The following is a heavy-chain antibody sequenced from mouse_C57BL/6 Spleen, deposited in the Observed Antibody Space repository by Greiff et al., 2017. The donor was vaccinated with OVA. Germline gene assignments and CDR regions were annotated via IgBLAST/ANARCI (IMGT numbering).Heavy chain of an antibody. J-gene: IGHJ3*01. Sequence: VKLQESGAELVKPGASVKISCKASGYAFSSYWMNWVKQRPGKGLEWIGQIYPGDGDTNYNGKFKGKATLTAAKSSSTAYMQLSSLTSEDSAVDFCASPYYDYTWFAYWGQGTLVTVSA. CDR1: GYAFSSYW. D-gene: IGHD2-4*01. CDR3: ASPYYDYTWFAY. CDR2: IYPGDGDT. V-gene: IGHV1-80*01.